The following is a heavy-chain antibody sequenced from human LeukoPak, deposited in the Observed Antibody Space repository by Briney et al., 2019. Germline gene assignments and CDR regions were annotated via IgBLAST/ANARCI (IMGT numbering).Heavy chain of an antibody. J-gene: IGHJ4*02. CDR1: GGAISSSSYY. CDR3: ASADRLGPFDY. Sequence: PSEIVSLICTVSGGAISSSSYYWGRIRQPPGKGLEWIGNIFYSGSTYYNPSLKSRVTISVDTSKSQFSLKLSSVTAADTAVYYCASADRLGPFDYWGQGTLVPVSS. V-gene: IGHV4-39*07. D-gene: IGHD3-16*01. CDR2: IFYSGST.